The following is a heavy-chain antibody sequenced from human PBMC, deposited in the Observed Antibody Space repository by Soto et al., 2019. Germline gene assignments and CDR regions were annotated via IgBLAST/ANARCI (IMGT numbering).Heavy chain of an antibody. Sequence: PGGSLRLSCAASGFTFSSYGMHWVRQAPGKGLEWVAVISYDGSNKYYADSVEGRFTISRDNSKNTLYLQMNSLRAEDTAVYYCAKPQDTTTNYYYYYYMDVWGRGTTVTVSS. CDR1: GFTFSSYG. J-gene: IGHJ6*03. V-gene: IGHV3-30*18. CDR3: AKPQDTTTNYYYYYYMDV. D-gene: IGHD5-18*01. CDR2: ISYDGSNK.